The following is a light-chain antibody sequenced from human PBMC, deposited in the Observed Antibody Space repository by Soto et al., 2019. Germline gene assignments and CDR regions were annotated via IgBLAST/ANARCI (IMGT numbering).Light chain of an antibody. CDR2: EVI. CDR1: NSDVNY. CDR3: SSSTSSNTVV. J-gene: IGLJ1*01. V-gene: IGLV2-14*01. Sequence: QSVLTQPASVSGAPGQSITISCTGTNSDVNYVSWHQQHPGKAPKLMIYEVINRSSGVSTRFSGSKSGNTASLTISGLQAEDEADYYCSSSTSSNTVVFGTGTKVTVL.